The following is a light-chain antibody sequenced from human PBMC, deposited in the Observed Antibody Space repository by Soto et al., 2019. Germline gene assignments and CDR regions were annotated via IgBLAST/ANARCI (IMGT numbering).Light chain of an antibody. CDR2: GAS. V-gene: IGKV3-15*01. CDR1: RSVSTN. J-gene: IGKJ4*01. CDR3: QQYDKTVPPVT. Sequence: DIILTQSPAIVSVSPGERATLSCRASRSVSTNLAWYQHKHGQAPRLLIYGASTRVTDIRPRFSGSGSGTEFTLTINYLKSEDFGVYYCQQYDKTVPPVTFGGGTKVEI.